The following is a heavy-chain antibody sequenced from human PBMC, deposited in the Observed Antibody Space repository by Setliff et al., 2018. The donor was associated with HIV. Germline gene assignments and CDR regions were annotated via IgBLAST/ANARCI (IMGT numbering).Heavy chain of an antibody. D-gene: IGHD6-13*01. CDR2: INHHKHT. Sequence: PSETLSLTCVVYGGSFGGYYWSWIRQPPGKGLEWIGEINHHKHTNYNPSLKSRVTMSVDSSKNQFSLSLSSVTAADTAVYYCARLPDINSWPFDYWARGTLVTVSS. J-gene: IGHJ4*02. CDR1: GGSFGGYY. V-gene: IGHV4-34*01. CDR3: ARLPDINSWPFDY.